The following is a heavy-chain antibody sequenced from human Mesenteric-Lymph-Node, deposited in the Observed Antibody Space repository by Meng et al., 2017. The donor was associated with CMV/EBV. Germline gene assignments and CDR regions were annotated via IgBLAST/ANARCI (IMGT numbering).Heavy chain of an antibody. CDR2: IYYSGST. CDR3: ARLSSDDYVWGSYQTAPFDY. D-gene: IGHD3-16*02. Sequence: GSLRLSCTVSGGSISSSSYYWGWIRQPPGKGLEWIGSIYYSGSTYYNPSLKSRVTISVDTSKNQFSLKLSSVTAADTAVYYCARLSSDDYVWGSYQTAPFDYWGQGTLVTVSS. J-gene: IGHJ4*02. V-gene: IGHV4-39*01. CDR1: GGSISSSSYY.